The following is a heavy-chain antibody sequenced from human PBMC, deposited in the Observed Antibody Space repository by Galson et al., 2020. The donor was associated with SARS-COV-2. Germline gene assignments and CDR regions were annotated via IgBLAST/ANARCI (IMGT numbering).Heavy chain of an antibody. V-gene: IGHV3-48*03. Sequence: QAGGSLRLSCAASGFTITNYEMNWVHQAPGKGLQWISYISGSADKIYYADSVKGRFTISRDNAKNSLYLQMNSLRAEDTAVYYCARDRYHYYGLDLWGQGTTVTVSS. CDR1: GFTITNYE. J-gene: IGHJ6*02. CDR2: ISGSADKI. CDR3: ARDRYHYYGLDL.